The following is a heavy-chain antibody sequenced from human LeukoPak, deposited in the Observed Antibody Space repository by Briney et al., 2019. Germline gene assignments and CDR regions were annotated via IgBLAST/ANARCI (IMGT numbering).Heavy chain of an antibody. CDR2: IHYSGST. V-gene: IGHV4-59*08. J-gene: IGHJ4*02. D-gene: IGHD6-13*01. Sequence: SETLSLTCTVSGGSISGYYWSWIRQPPGKGLEYIAYIHYSGSTDYNPSLKSRVTTSVDTSKNQFSLKLSSVTAADTAVYYCARLNIIGSSPVHHYDYWGQGTLVTVSS. CDR3: ARLNIIGSSPVHHYDY. CDR1: GGSISGYY.